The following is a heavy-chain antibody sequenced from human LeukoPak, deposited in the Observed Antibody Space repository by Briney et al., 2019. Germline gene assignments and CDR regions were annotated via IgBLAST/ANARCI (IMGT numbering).Heavy chain of an antibody. Sequence: PGGSLRLSCAASRFTFSNYGMHWVRQAPGKGLDWVAFIRYDGSNKYYADSVKGRFTISRDNSKNTLYLQMNSLRPEDTAVYYCPREAEAFDIWGQGTMVTVSS. CDR3: PREAEAFDI. J-gene: IGHJ3*02. V-gene: IGHV3-30*02. CDR2: IRYDGSNK. CDR1: RFTFSNYG.